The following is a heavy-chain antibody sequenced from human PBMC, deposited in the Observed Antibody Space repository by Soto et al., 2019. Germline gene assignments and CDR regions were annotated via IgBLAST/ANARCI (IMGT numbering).Heavy chain of an antibody. D-gene: IGHD6-6*01. CDR2: ISGSDDST. J-gene: IGHJ4*02. Sequence: EVQLLESGGGLVQPGESLRLSCAASGFTFSSYAMSWVRQAPGKGLEWVSVISGSDDSTYYADSVKGRFTISRDNSKNPLYLQMKSLRAEDTAVYYCAKRSSSSTFDYWGQGTLVTVSS. CDR1: GFTFSSYA. CDR3: AKRSSSSTFDY. V-gene: IGHV3-23*01.